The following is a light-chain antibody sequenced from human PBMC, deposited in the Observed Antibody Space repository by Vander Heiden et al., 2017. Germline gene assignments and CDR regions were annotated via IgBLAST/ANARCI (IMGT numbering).Light chain of an antibody. CDR3: QVGDTVRDHFV. Sequence: SYVLTQPPSVSVAPGPTAPITCGGNKIGSKSVHWYQQKKGQAPILVVHDDSDRPPGIPERFSASNSGNTATLTISSVGAGDEADYFCQVGDTVRDHFVFGGGTKLTVL. CDR2: DDS. CDR1: KIGSKS. J-gene: IGLJ1*01. V-gene: IGLV3-21*02.